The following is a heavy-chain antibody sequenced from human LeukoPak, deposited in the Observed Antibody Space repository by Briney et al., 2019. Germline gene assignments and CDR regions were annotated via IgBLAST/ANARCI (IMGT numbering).Heavy chain of an antibody. CDR1: GYTFTGYF. CDR2: INPNSGGT. J-gene: IGHJ4*02. D-gene: IGHD1-7*01. V-gene: IGHV1-2*02. CDR3: ARYRQAGTLDY. Sequence: ASVKVSCKASGYTFTGYFMHWVRQAPGQGLEWMGWINPNSGGTNYAQMFQGRVTMTRDTSISTAYMELGRLRSDDTAVYYCARYRQAGTLDYWGQGTLVTVSS.